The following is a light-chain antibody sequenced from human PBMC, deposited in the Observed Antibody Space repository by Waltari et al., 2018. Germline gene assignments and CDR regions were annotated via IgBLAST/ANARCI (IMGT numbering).Light chain of an antibody. CDR2: DVS. Sequence: QSALTQPASVSGSPGQSITIPCTGTSSDIGAYEYVSWYHQHPGKAPKLMIYDVSNRPSGVSNRFSGSKSGNTASLTISGLQAEDEADYYCSSYTSSATWVFGGGTKLTVL. J-gene: IGLJ3*02. CDR3: SSYTSSATWV. CDR1: SSDIGAYEY. V-gene: IGLV2-14*03.